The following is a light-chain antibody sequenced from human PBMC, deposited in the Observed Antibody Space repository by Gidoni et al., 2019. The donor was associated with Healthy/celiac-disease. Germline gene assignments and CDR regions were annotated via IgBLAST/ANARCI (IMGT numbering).Light chain of an antibody. V-gene: IGKV3-11*01. CDR2: DAS. CDR1: QSVSSY. Sequence: EIVLTQSPATLSLSPGERATLSCRASQSVSSYLAWYQQKPGQAPRLLIYDASNRATGIPARFSGSGSGTAFTLTIRSLEPEDFAVSYCQQRSNLRPAFGQGTKLEIK. J-gene: IGKJ2*01. CDR3: QQRSNLRPA.